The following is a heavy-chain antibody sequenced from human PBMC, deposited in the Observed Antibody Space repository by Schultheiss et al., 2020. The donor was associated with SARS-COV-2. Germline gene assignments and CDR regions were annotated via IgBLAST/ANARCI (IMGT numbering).Heavy chain of an antibody. CDR3: ARDSVDTAMVTGFDY. J-gene: IGHJ4*02. CDR2: ISWNSGSI. V-gene: IGHV3-9*01. Sequence: GGSLRLSCAASGFTFSSYEMNWVRQAPGKGLEWVSGISWNSGSIGYADSVKGRFTISRDNAKNTLYLQMNSLRAEDTAVYYCARDSVDTAMVTGFDYWGQGTLVTVSS. D-gene: IGHD5-18*01. CDR1: GFTFSSYE.